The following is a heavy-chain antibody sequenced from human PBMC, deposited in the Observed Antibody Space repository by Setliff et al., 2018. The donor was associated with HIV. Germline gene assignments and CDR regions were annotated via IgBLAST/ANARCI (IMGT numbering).Heavy chain of an antibody. CDR1: GGSISSGGYY. V-gene: IGHV4-61*08. J-gene: IGHJ6*03. Sequence: ASETLSLTCTVSGGSISSGGYYWSWIRQHPGKGLEWIGYIYYSGSTKYNPSLKSRVTISVDTSKNQFSLKLSSVTAADTAVYYCNIYYYYYMDVWGKGTTVTVSS. CDR3: NIYYYYYMDV. CDR2: IYYSGST.